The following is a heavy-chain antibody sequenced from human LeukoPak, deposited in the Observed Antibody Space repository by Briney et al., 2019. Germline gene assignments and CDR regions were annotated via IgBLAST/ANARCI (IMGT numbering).Heavy chain of an antibody. D-gene: IGHD3-16*02. Sequence: ASVKVSCKASGYTFAGHYMHWVRQAPGQGLEWMGWINPNSGGTKYAQKFQGRVTMTRDTSISTAYMELSRLRFDDTSVYYCARVLITFGGVIAVLFDYWGQGTLVTVSS. J-gene: IGHJ4*02. V-gene: IGHV1-2*02. CDR2: INPNSGGT. CDR1: GYTFAGHY. CDR3: ARVLITFGGVIAVLFDY.